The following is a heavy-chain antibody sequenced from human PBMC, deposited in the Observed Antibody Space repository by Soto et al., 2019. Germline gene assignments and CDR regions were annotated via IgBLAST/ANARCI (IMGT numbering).Heavy chain of an antibody. J-gene: IGHJ6*03. V-gene: IGHV4-59*01. CDR3: ARDRTIDYYYAVDV. Sequence: HVQLQESGPGLLTPSETLSLTCTVSGGSISRSFCSWIPQPPGNGLEWSGNIYYTGSTNYNPSLRSRATISVDTSKSQFSLKLTSVTAADTAVYYCARDRTIDYYYAVDVWGKWTTVTLSS. CDR1: GGSISRSF. CDR2: IYYTGST.